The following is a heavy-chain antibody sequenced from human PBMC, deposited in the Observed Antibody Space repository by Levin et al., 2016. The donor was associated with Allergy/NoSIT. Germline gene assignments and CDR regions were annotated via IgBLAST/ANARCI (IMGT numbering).Heavy chain of an antibody. J-gene: IGHJ6*02. Sequence: ETLSLTCAVSGGSISSHYWNWMRQPAGKGLEWIGRIYASGNTKYNSSLESRVIMSVDTSKNHFSLKMTSVTAADTAVYYCAREGSSDCSSTSCYVDVWGQGIMVTVSS. CDR2: IYASGNT. CDR3: AREGSSDCSSTSCYVDV. V-gene: IGHV4-4*07. CDR1: GGSISSHY. D-gene: IGHD2-2*01.